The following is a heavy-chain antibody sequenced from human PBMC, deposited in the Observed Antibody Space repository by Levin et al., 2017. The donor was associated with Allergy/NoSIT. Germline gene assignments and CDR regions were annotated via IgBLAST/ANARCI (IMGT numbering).Heavy chain of an antibody. Sequence: GGSLRLSCAASGIPFNGTTLYWVRQASGKGLEWVAHIKSKANNYATAYAASVKGRFTISSDDSTNTAYLQMNSLKSEDTALYYYTSGECSGYDCYFDYWGQGILVTVSS. V-gene: IGHV3-73*01. CDR2: IKSKANNYAT. J-gene: IGHJ4*02. CDR3: TSGECSGYDCYFDY. D-gene: IGHD5-12*01. CDR1: GIPFNGTT.